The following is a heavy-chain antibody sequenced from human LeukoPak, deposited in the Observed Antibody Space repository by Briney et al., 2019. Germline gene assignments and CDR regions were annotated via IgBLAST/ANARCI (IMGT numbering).Heavy chain of an antibody. D-gene: IGHD3-10*01. Sequence: ASVKVSCKASGYTFTGYYMHWVRQAPGQGREWMGWINPNSGGTNYAQKFQGRVTMTRDTSISTAYMELSRLRSDDTAVYYCASESQWFGESRRYFDYWGQGTLVTVSS. CDR1: GYTFTGYY. J-gene: IGHJ4*02. CDR2: INPNSGGT. V-gene: IGHV1-2*02. CDR3: ASESQWFGESRRYFDY.